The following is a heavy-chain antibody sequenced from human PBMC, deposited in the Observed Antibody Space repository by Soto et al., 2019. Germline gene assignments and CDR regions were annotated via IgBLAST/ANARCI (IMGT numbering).Heavy chain of an antibody. CDR2: ISGSGGST. Sequence: EVQLLESGGGLVQPGGSLRLSCAASGFTFSSYAMSWVRQAPGKGLEWVSAISGSGGSTYYADSVKGRFTISRDNSKNPLYLQMNSLRAEDTAVYYCAKDSGGYSSSWYDQFFYDSSGYKKYYFDYWGQGTLVTVSS. D-gene: IGHD6-13*01. J-gene: IGHJ4*02. CDR1: GFTFSSYA. CDR3: AKDSGGYSSSWYDQFFYDSSGYKKYYFDY. V-gene: IGHV3-23*01.